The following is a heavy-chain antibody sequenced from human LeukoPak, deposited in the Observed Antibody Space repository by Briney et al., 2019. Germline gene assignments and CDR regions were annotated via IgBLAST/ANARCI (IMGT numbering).Heavy chain of an antibody. D-gene: IGHD5-24*01. V-gene: IGHV3-21*01. CDR3: ASVSFGEGYTNGGY. CDR1: GFTFSSYR. Sequence: GGSLRLSCAASGFTFSSYRMNWVRQAPGKGLESVVSISSSSSYIYYADSVKGRFTISRDNAKNSLYLQMNSLRAEHTAVYYCASVSFGEGYTNGGYWGQGTLVTVSS. CDR2: ISSSSSYI. J-gene: IGHJ4*02.